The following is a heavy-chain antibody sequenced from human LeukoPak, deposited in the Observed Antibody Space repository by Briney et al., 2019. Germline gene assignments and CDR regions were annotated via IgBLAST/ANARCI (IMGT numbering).Heavy chain of an antibody. V-gene: IGHV3-9*03. CDR3: AKDQYNYARPAFDI. CDR2: ISWNSDSI. J-gene: IGHJ3*02. Sequence: PGRSLRLSCAASGFTFDDYAMHWVRHAPGKGLEWVSGISWNSDSIGYADSVKGRFTISRDNAKNSLHLQMNSLRAEDVALYYCAKDQYNYARPAFDIWGQGTMVTVSS. D-gene: IGHD1-1*01. CDR1: GFTFDDYA.